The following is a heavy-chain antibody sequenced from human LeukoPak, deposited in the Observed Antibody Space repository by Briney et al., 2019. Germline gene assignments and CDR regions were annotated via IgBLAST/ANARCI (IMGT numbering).Heavy chain of an antibody. CDR2: ISAYNGNT. J-gene: IGHJ6*03. D-gene: IGHD2-15*01. CDR3: ARGGSLLLYYYYMDV. Sequence: GASVKVSCKASGYTFTSYGISWVRQAPGQGLEWMGWISAYNGNTNYAQKLQGRVTMTTDTSTSTAYMELRSLRSGDTAVYYCARGGSLLLYYYYMDVWGKGTTVTVSS. V-gene: IGHV1-18*01. CDR1: GYTFTSYG.